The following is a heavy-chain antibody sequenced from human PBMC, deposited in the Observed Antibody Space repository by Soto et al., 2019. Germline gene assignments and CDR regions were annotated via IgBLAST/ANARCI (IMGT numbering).Heavy chain of an antibody. CDR1: GFSLTTSGVG. CDR3: AHRVLRTVFGLVTTTAIYFDF. CDR2: IYWDDDT. D-gene: IGHD3-3*01. V-gene: IGHV2-5*02. Sequence: QITLNESGPTQVKPRQTLTLTCTFSGFSLTTSGVGVGWIRQSPGKAPEWLALIYWDDDTRYSPSLKSRLTITKDTSKIQVVLTMADLDPADTATYYCAHRVLRTVFGLVTTTAIYFDFWGQGTPVAVSS. J-gene: IGHJ4*02.